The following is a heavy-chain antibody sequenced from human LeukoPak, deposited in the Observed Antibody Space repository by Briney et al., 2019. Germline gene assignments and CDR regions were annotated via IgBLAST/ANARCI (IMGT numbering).Heavy chain of an antibody. CDR2: IYYSGST. J-gene: IGHJ6*03. V-gene: IGHV4-59*01. D-gene: IGHD5-24*01. CDR3: AREEVEMATKNYYYYYMDV. CDR1: GGSISSYY. Sequence: SETLSLTCTVSGGSISSYYWSWIRQPPGKGLEWIGYIYYSGSTNYNPSLKSRVTISVDTSKNQFSLKLSSVTAADTAVYYCAREEVEMATKNYYYYYMDVWGKGTTVTVSS.